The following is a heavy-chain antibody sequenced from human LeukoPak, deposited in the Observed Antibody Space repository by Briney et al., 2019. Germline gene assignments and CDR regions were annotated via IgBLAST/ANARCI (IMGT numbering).Heavy chain of an antibody. Sequence: SEPLSLTCTVSGGSISSYYWSWIRQPPGKGLEWIGYSYTSWSTNYNPSVKSRVTISGDTSENQFSPKARSVTAADTAVYYCARRAPCSGGSCYSDNNWFDPWGQGTLVTVSS. J-gene: IGHJ5*02. CDR3: ARRAPCSGGSCYSDNNWFDP. CDR2: SYTSWST. D-gene: IGHD2-15*01. CDR1: GGSISSYY. V-gene: IGHV4-4*09.